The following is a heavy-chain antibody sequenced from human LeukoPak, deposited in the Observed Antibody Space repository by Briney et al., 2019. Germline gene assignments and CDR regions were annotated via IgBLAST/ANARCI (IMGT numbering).Heavy chain of an antibody. Sequence: GGSLRLSCAASGFTFSSYAMTWVRQAPGKGLEWVSGISGSGGSTYYADSVKGRFTISRDNSKNTLYLQMNSLRAEDTAVYYCAKREYDSGGYMMGYGGQGNLVIVSS. D-gene: IGHD3-22*01. CDR1: GFTFSSYA. CDR2: ISGSGGST. CDR3: AKREYDSGGYMMGY. J-gene: IGHJ4*02. V-gene: IGHV3-23*01.